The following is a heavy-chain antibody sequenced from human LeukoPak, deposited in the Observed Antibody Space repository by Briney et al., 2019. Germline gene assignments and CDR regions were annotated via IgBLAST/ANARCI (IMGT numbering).Heavy chain of an antibody. D-gene: IGHD5-18*01. V-gene: IGHV3-30*04. CDR2: ISYDGSNK. J-gene: IGHJ4*02. Sequence: GGSLRLSCAASGFTFSSYAMHWVRQAPGKGLEWVAVISYDGSNKYYADSVKGRFTISRDNSKNTLYLQMNSLRAEDTAVYYCATGTWMQLWLLDYWGQGTLVTVSS. CDR3: ATGTWMQLWLLDY. CDR1: GFTFSSYA.